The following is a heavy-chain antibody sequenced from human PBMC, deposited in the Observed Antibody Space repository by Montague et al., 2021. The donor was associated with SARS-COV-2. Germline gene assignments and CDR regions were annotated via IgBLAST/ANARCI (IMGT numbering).Heavy chain of an antibody. V-gene: IGHV3-74*01. CDR1: EFSFRTDW. D-gene: IGHD5-12*01. Sequence: SLRLSCSASEFSFRTDWITWVRQGPGKGLVWVSRIYSDGTRKDYADSVEGRFTISRDNARNTVFLQMNSLRVEDAAVYYCAGASGYPIRGMDLWGQGTTVTVSS. CDR2: IYSDGTRK. CDR3: AGASGYPIRGMDL. J-gene: IGHJ6*02.